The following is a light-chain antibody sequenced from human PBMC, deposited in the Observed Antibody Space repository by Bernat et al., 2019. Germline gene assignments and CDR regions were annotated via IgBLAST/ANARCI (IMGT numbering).Light chain of an antibody. CDR2: EVT. CDR3: SSYAGSTNFYV. V-gene: IGLV2-8*01. Sequence: QSALTQPPSASGSPGQSVTISCTGTSSDVGGYNYVSWYQQHPGKAPKLMIYEVTKRPSGVPDRFSGSKSGNTASLTVSGLQAEDEADYYCSSYAGSTNFYVVGTGTKVTVL. J-gene: IGLJ1*01. CDR1: SSDVGGYNY.